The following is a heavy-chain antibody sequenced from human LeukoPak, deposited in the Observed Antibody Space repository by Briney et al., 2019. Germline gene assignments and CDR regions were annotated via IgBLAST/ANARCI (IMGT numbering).Heavy chain of an antibody. J-gene: IGHJ5*02. CDR1: XXXXXGYY. CDR3: ARIAVAGTEP. D-gene: IGHD6-19*01. Sequence: ASVKVXCXXSXXXXXGYYXHWVRQAPGQGLEWMGWINPNSGGTNYAQKFQGRVTMTRDTSISTAYMELSRLRSDDTAVYYCARIAVAGTEPWGQGTLVTVSS. CDR2: INPNSGGT. V-gene: IGHV1-2*02.